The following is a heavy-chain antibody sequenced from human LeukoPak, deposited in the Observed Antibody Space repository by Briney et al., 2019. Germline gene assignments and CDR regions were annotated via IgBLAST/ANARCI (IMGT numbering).Heavy chain of an antibody. V-gene: IGHV3-74*01. J-gene: IGHJ4*02. Sequence: GGSLRLSCVGSGFTLSRYWMHWVRQAPGKGLVWVSRIKSDGSSTNYADSVKGRFTISRDNSKNTLYLQMNSLRAEDTAVYYCAKEVGYPYYFDYWGQGTLVTVSS. CDR1: GFTLSRYW. CDR3: AKEVGYPYYFDY. CDR2: IKSDGSST. D-gene: IGHD6-13*01.